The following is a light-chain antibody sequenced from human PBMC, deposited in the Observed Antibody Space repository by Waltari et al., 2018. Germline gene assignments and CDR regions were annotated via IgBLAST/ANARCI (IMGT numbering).Light chain of an antibody. Sequence: DVVMTQTPLSLSVTPGQPASISCKSSQTLLHSDGQTYLYWFLQKPGQSPQLLIYAVSSRVSGVSTKFSGSGSGTDFTLKISWVEAEDVGIYYCMQGLHLPRTFGQGTKVEMK. CDR3: MQGLHLPRT. V-gene: IGKV2-29*02. J-gene: IGKJ1*01. CDR2: AVS. CDR1: QTLLHSDGQTY.